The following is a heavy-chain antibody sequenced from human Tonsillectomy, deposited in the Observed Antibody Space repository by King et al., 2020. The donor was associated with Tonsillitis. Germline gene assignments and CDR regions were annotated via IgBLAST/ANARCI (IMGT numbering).Heavy chain of an antibody. J-gene: IGHJ4*02. CDR2: ISYDGSNK. CDR3: ARGCFYYYGSGSYVYFDY. V-gene: IGHV3-33*05. CDR1: GFTFSSYG. Sequence: VQLVESGGGVVQPGRSLRLSCAASGFTFSSYGMHWVRQAPGKGLEWVAVISYDGSNKYYADSVKGRFTISRDNSKNTLYLQMNSLRAEDTAVYYCARGCFYYYGSGSYVYFDYWGQGTLVTVSS. D-gene: IGHD3-10*01.